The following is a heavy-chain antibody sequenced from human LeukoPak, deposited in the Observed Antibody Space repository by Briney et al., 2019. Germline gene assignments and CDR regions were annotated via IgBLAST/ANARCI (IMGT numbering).Heavy chain of an antibody. CDR2: INAGNGNT. CDR3: ARDRPVGGGWYWGYYFDY. D-gene: IGHD6-19*01. J-gene: IGHJ4*02. Sequence: ASVKVSCKASGYTFTSYAMHWVRQAPGQRLEWMGWINAGNGNTKYSQKFQGRVTITRDTSASTAYMELSSLRSEDTAVYYCARDRPVGGGWYWGYYFDYWGQGTLVTVSS. V-gene: IGHV1-3*01. CDR1: GYTFTSYA.